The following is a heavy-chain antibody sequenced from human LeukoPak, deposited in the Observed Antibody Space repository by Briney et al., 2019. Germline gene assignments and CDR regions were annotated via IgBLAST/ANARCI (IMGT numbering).Heavy chain of an antibody. D-gene: IGHD4-11*01. CDR2: IYHSGST. CDR1: GYSISSGYY. J-gene: IGHJ6*03. V-gene: IGHV4-38-2*02. Sequence: SETLSLTCTVSGYSISSGYYWGWIRQPPGKGLEWIGSIYHSGSTYYNPSLKGRVTISVDTSKNQFSLKLSSVTAADTAVYYCARDRDYTYYMDVWGKGTTVTVSS. CDR3: ARDRDYTYYMDV.